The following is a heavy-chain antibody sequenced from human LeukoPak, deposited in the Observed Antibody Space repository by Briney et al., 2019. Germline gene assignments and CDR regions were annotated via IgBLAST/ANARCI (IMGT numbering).Heavy chain of an antibody. Sequence: GGSLRLSCAASGFTFSSYAMSWVRQAPGKGLEWVSAISGSGGSTYYADSVKGRFTISRDNSKNTLYLQMNSLRAEDTAVYYCAKGSMSLVGATIGYWGQGTLVTVSS. J-gene: IGHJ4*02. CDR2: ISGSGGST. CDR3: AKGSMSLVGATIGY. V-gene: IGHV3-23*01. D-gene: IGHD1-26*01. CDR1: GFTFSSYA.